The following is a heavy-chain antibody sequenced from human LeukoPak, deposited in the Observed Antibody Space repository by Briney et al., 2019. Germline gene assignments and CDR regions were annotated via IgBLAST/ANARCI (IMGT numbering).Heavy chain of an antibody. D-gene: IGHD6-13*01. Sequence: GGSLKLSCAASGFTFSSYWMHWVRQAPGKGLVWFSRINTDGGITSYADSLKGRFTIARDNAKNTLYLQMNSLRAEDTAVYYCAREQPLVADTFAPWGQGKLVTVSS. J-gene: IGHJ5*02. CDR2: INTDGGIT. CDR3: AREQPLVADTFAP. V-gene: IGHV3-74*01. CDR1: GFTFSSYW.